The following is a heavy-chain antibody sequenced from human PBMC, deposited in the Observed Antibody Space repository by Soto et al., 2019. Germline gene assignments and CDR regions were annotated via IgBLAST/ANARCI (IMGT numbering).Heavy chain of an antibody. Sequence: EEQLLESGGGLEQPGGSLRLSCAASGFTFSRYAMSWVRQAPGKGLEWVSTIISSGDTTYYADSARGRFTISRDNSKNTLYLQMNSLRAEDTAVYYCAKVYGDYYHAFALWGQGTMVTVSS. J-gene: IGHJ3*01. V-gene: IGHV3-23*01. CDR3: AKVYGDYYHAFAL. CDR2: IISSGDTT. CDR1: GFTFSRYA. D-gene: IGHD4-17*01.